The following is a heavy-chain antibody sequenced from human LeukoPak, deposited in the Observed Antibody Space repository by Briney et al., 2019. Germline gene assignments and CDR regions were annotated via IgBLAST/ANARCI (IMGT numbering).Heavy chain of an antibody. CDR3: ARLLDDSSGYYVAENYYFDY. CDR2: IYVGDADT. Sequence: GESLMISCKGSGYSFTSYWIGWVRQMPGKGLEWMGIIYVGDADTRYSPSFQGQVTISADKSISTAYLQWSSLKASDTAMYYCARLLDDSSGYYVAENYYFDYWDQGTLVTVSS. D-gene: IGHD3-22*01. CDR1: GYSFTSYW. J-gene: IGHJ4*02. V-gene: IGHV5-51*01.